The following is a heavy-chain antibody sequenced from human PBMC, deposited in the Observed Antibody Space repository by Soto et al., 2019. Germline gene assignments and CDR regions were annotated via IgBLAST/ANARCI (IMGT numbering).Heavy chain of an antibody. D-gene: IGHD6-13*01. J-gene: IGHJ6*03. Sequence: GGSLRLSCAASGFTFSSYGMHWVRQAPGKGLEWVAVIWYDGSNKYYADSVKGRFTISRDNSKNTLYLQMNSLRAEDTAVYYCARDASSSWSDYYYYMDVWGKGTTVTVSS. CDR2: IWYDGSNK. V-gene: IGHV3-33*01. CDR1: GFTFSSYG. CDR3: ARDASSSWSDYYYYMDV.